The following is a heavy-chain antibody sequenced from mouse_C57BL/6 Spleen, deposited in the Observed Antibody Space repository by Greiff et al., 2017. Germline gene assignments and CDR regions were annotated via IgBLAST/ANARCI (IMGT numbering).Heavy chain of an antibody. CDR2: ILPGSGST. CDR3: ARWDGYYEYFDV. Sequence: VQRVESGAELMKPGASVKPSCKATGYTFTGYWIEWVKQRPGHGLEWIGEILPGSGSTNYNEKFKGKATFTADTSANSAYMQLSSLTTEDSAIYYCARWDGYYEYFDVWGTGTTVTVSS. J-gene: IGHJ1*03. CDR1: GYTFTGYW. V-gene: IGHV1-9*01. D-gene: IGHD2-3*01.